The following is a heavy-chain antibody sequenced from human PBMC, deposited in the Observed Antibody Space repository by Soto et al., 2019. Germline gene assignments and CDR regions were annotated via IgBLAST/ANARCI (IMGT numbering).Heavy chain of an antibody. CDR1: GGSISSSNYY. V-gene: IGHV4-39*01. CDR2: IYYSGST. CDR3: ATQEVGGSYVYTFDP. D-gene: IGHD1-26*01. J-gene: IGHJ5*02. Sequence: SETLSLTCTVSGGSISSSNYYWGWIRQPPGKGLEWIGSIYYSGSTYYNQSLKNRVTISVDTSKKQFSLKLSSVTAADTAVYYCATQEVGGSYVYTFDPWGQGTLVTVS.